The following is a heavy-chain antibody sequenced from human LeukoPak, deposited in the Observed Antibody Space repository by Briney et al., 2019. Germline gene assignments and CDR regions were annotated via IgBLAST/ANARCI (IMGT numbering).Heavy chain of an antibody. CDR1: GFTFSTYS. J-gene: IGHJ3*02. D-gene: IGHD3-10*01. CDR2: ISSSGTI. Sequence: GGSLRLSCAASGFTFSTYSMNWVRQAPGKGLEWVSYISSSGTIYYADSVKGRFTNSSDNAKNSLYLQMNSLRAEDTAVYYCAKEGDYYGSGSYRDGFDIWGQGTRATVSS. CDR3: AKEGDYYGSGSYRDGFDI. V-gene: IGHV3-48*01.